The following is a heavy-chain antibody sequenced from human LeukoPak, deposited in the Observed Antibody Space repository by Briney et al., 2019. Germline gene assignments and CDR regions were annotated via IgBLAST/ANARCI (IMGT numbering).Heavy chain of an antibody. CDR2: ISYSGST. D-gene: IGHD1-26*01. V-gene: IGHV4-59*01. CDR1: GGSISTYS. J-gene: IGHJ5*02. CDR3: ARIRVGGYWFDP. Sequence: PSETLSLTCTVSGGSISTYSWTWIRQPPGKGLEWIAYISYSGSTNYNPSLKSRVTTSIDTSKNQFSLKLNSVTAADTAVFYCARIRVGGYWFDPWGQGTLVTVSS.